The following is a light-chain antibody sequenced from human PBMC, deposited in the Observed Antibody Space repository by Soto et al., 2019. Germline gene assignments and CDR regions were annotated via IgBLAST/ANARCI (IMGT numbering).Light chain of an antibody. CDR3: QQYNQWPPWT. Sequence: EIVMTQSPATLSVSPGERATLSCRASQSVSSNLAWYQQKPGQAPRLLIYGASTRATGITARFSGSGSGTEFTLTISSLQSEDFAVYYCQQYNQWPPWTFGQGTKVEVK. V-gene: IGKV3-15*01. CDR1: QSVSSN. J-gene: IGKJ1*01. CDR2: GAS.